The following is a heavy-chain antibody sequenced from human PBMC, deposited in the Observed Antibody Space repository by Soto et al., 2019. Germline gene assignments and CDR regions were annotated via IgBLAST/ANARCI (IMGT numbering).Heavy chain of an antibody. CDR2: ISSSSSYI. D-gene: IGHD3-3*01. J-gene: IGHJ6*02. CDR1: GFTFSSYS. Sequence: GWSLRLACAASGFTFSSYSMNWVRQAPGKGLEWVSSISSSSSYIYYADSVKGRFTISRDNAKNSLYLQMNSLRAEDTAVYYFAGARTHASFWSGYYYYYYGTDVWGQRTMVTVSS. V-gene: IGHV3-21*01. CDR3: AGARTHASFWSGYYYYYYGTDV.